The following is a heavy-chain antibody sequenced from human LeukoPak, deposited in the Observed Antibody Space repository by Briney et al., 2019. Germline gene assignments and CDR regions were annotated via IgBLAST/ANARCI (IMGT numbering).Heavy chain of an antibody. CDR1: GFTFSSYA. J-gene: IGHJ4*02. Sequence: PGGSLRLSCEASGFTFSSYAMSWVRQAPGKGLEWVANIKQDGSEKYYVDSVKGRFTISRDNAKSSLYLQMNSLRAEDTAVYYCARSKGPSSWYVPGIDFDYWGQGTLVTVSS. D-gene: IGHD6-13*01. CDR2: IKQDGSEK. V-gene: IGHV3-7*01. CDR3: ARSKGPSSWYVPGIDFDY.